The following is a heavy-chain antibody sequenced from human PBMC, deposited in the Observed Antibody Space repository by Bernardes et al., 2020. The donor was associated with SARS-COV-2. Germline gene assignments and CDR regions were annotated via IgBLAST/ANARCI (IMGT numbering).Heavy chain of an antibody. V-gene: IGHV3-11*01. Sequence: GSLRLSCAASGFSFSTYYMSWIRQAPGKGLEWISYIDNRGDIVYSADSVKGRFTISRDNAGNSLFLQMDSLRVEDTAVYYCAKGGSSSVSYYYGLDVWGQGTTVTVSS. CDR2: IDNRGDIV. CDR3: AKGGSSSVSYYYGLDV. D-gene: IGHD6-6*01. CDR1: GFSFSTYY. J-gene: IGHJ6*02.